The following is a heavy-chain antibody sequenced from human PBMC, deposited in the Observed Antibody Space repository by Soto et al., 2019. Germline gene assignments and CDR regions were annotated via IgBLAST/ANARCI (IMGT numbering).Heavy chain of an antibody. D-gene: IGHD3-10*02. Sequence: QLQLQESGSRLLKSSETLSLTCRVSGHPISTGGYAWAWRRKPPGKPLEWLGHTYLRVNPSYHPSLKSRVIISVDRSKKQLALTVSSVTVAETAVYSCARETSGDYVGYVDTWGQGTMVTVSS. CDR1: GHPISTGGYA. CDR3: ARETSGDYVGYVDT. V-gene: IGHV4-30-2*01. J-gene: IGHJ5*02. CDR2: TYLRVNP.